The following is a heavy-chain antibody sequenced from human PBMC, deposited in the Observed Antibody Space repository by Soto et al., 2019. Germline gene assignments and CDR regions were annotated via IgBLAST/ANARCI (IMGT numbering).Heavy chain of an antibody. J-gene: IGHJ4*02. D-gene: IGHD4-17*01. V-gene: IGHV1-24*01. CDR2: FDPEDGNT. CDR3: ARDTDLTLVTTLDY. Sequence: ASLKVSCKVSGYTLTELSLHCVRQSRGKGLEWMGGFDPEDGNTEYSRNFQGRVTMTRDTSASTAYMELSSLRSEDTAVYYCARDTDLTLVTTLDYWGQGTPVTVSS. CDR1: GYTLTELS.